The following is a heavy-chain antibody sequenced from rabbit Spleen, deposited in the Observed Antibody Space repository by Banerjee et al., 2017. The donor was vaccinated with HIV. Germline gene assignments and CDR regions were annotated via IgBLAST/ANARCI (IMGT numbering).Heavy chain of an antibody. CDR2: IDTGSSGFT. J-gene: IGHJ2*01. CDR3: ARDRGSGWGDAIDP. Sequence: QSLEESGGDLVKPGASLTLTCTASGVSFSSSSYMCWVRQAPGKGLEWIACIDTGSSGFTYFATWAQGRFTCSKTSSTTVTLQMTSLTAADTATYFCARDRGSGWGDAIDPWGPGTLVTVS. CDR1: GVSFSSSSY. V-gene: IGHV1S40*01. D-gene: IGHD4-1*01.